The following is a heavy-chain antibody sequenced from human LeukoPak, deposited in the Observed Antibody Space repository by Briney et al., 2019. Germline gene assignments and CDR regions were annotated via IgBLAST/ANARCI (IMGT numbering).Heavy chain of an antibody. CDR1: GFTFISYW. CDR2: IKPDGSEE. J-gene: IGHJ4*02. D-gene: IGHD7-27*01. CDR3: SGDPGDY. Sequence: GGSLRPSCAASGFTFISYWMGWVRQAPGKGLEWVANIKPDGSEEYYVDSVKDRFTIFRDNAKNSLYLQMNSLRVEDTAVYYCSGDPGDYWGQGTLVTVSS. V-gene: IGHV3-7*04.